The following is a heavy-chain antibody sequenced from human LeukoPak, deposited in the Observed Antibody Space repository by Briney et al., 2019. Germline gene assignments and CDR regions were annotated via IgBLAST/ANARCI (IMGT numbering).Heavy chain of an antibody. CDR1: GFTFSSYG. CDR3: ARDLRSSGYYAFDY. V-gene: IGHV3-23*01. Sequence: GGTLRLSCAASGFTFSSYGMSWVRQAPGKGLEWVSAISGSGGSTYYADSVKGRFTISRDNSKNTLYLQMNSLRAEDTAVYYCARDLRSSGYYAFDYWGQGTLVTVSS. CDR2: ISGSGGST. D-gene: IGHD3-22*01. J-gene: IGHJ4*02.